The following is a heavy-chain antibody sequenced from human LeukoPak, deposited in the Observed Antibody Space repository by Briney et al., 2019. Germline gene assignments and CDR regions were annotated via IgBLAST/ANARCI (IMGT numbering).Heavy chain of an antibody. J-gene: IGHJ4*02. CDR2: IYYSGST. CDR1: GGSISRYY. Sequence: SETLSLTCTVSGGSISRYYWRCIRKPPGKGLEGIGYIYYSGSTNYRPSLKSRVTISVDTSKNQFSLKLSSVTAADTAVYYCARHYYDSSGYMKFDYWGQGTLVTVSS. CDR3: ARHYYDSSGYMKFDY. V-gene: IGHV4-59*13. D-gene: IGHD3-22*01.